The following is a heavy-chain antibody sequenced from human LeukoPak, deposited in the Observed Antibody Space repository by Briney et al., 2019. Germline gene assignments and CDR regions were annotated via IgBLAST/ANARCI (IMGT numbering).Heavy chain of an antibody. CDR1: GGSISSYY. V-gene: IGHV4-59*08. CDR3: AXXXXXXXXRGTPFDY. J-gene: IGHJ4*02. Sequence: SETLSLTCTVSGGSISSYYWSWIRQPPGKGLEWIGYIYYSGSTNYNPSLKSRVTISVDTSKNQFSLKLSSVTAADTAVYYCAXXXXXXXXRGTPFDYWGQGTLVTVSS. D-gene: IGHD2-15*01. CDR2: IYYSGST.